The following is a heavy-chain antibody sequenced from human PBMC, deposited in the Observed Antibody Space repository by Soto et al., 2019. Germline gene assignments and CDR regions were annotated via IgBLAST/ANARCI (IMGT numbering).Heavy chain of an antibody. CDR3: ARDSAAAGTGRIDY. CDR2: TYYRSKWYN. Sequence: WIRQSPSRGLEWLGRTYYRSKWYNDYAVSVKSRITINPDTSKNQFSLQLNSVTPEDTAVYYCARDSAAAGTGRIDYWGQGTLVTVSS. V-gene: IGHV6-1*01. J-gene: IGHJ4*02. D-gene: IGHD6-13*01.